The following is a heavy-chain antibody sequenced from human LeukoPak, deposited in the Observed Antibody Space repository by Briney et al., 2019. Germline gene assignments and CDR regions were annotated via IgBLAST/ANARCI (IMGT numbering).Heavy chain of an antibody. D-gene: IGHD3-10*01. Sequence: GGSLRLSCAASGFTFSSYWMSWVRQAPGEGLEWVANIKQDGSEKYYVDSVKGRFTISRDNAKNSLYLQMNSLRAEDTAVYYCARVRLFGGSGAYGMDVWGQGTTVTVSS. CDR3: ARVRLFGGSGAYGMDV. V-gene: IGHV3-7*01. CDR1: GFTFSSYW. J-gene: IGHJ6*02. CDR2: IKQDGSEK.